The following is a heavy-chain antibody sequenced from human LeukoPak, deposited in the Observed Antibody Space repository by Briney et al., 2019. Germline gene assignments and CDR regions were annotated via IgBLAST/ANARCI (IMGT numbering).Heavy chain of an antibody. V-gene: IGHV4-59*01. CDR3: ASGIAVAGTFDY. D-gene: IGHD6-19*01. CDR1: GGSISSYY. CDR2: IYYSGST. J-gene: IGHJ4*02. Sequence: RSSETLSLTCTVSGGSISSYYWSWIRQPPGKGLEWIGYIYYSGSTNYNPSLKSRVTISVDTSKNQFSLKLSSVTAADTAVYYCASGIAVAGTFDYWGQGTLVTVSS.